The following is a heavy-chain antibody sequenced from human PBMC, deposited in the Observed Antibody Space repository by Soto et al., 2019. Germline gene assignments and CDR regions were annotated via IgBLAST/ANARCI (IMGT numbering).Heavy chain of an antibody. Sequence: ASVKVSCKASGYTFTSYGISWVRQAPGQGLEWMGWISAYNGNTNYAQKLQGRVTMTTDTSTSTAYMELRSLRSDDTAVYYCAREMITFGGVIVGRDYWGQGTLVTVSS. CDR2: ISAYNGNT. V-gene: IGHV1-18*01. J-gene: IGHJ4*02. CDR3: AREMITFGGVIVGRDY. CDR1: GYTFTSYG. D-gene: IGHD3-16*02.